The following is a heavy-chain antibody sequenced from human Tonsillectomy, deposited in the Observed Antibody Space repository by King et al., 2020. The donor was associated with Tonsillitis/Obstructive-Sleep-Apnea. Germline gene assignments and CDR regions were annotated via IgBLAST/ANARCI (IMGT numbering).Heavy chain of an antibody. CDR2: ISSSSSYT. CDR1: GFTFSDYY. V-gene: IGHV3-11*05. CDR3: ARVRGPSYMITFGGVIGPPDY. J-gene: IGHJ4*02. Sequence: VQLVESGGGLVKPGGSLRLSCAASGFTFSDYYMSWIRQAPGKGLEWVSYISSSSSYTNYADSVKGRFTISRDNAKNSLYLQMNSLRAEDTAVYYCARVRGPSYMITFGGVIGPPDYWGQGTLVTVSS. D-gene: IGHD3-16*02.